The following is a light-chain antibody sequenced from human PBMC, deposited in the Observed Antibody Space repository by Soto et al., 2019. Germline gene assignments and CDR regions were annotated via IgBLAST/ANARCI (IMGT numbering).Light chain of an antibody. V-gene: IGKV3-15*01. CDR3: QQYNNWPPT. CDR2: GAS. Sequence: EILMTQSPATLSLSRGEISTLSCRASQSVSSNLAWYQQKPGQAPRLLIYGASTRATGIPARFSGSGSGTEFTLTISSLQSEDFAVYYCQQYNNWPPTFGQGTRLEI. J-gene: IGKJ5*01. CDR1: QSVSSN.